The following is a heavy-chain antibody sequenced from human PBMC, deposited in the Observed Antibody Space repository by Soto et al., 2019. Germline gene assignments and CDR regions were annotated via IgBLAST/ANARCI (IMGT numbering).Heavy chain of an antibody. J-gene: IGHJ5*02. CDR1: GFTFSSYG. CDR3: ARDAQREETYYDILTGYFSYPTYNWFDP. V-gene: IGHV3-33*01. D-gene: IGHD3-9*01. CDR2: IWYDGSNK. Sequence: QVQLVESGGGVVQPGRSLRLSCAASGFTFSSYGMHWVRQAPGKGLEWVAVIWYDGSNKYYADSVKGRFTISRDNSKNTLYLQMNSLRAEDTAVYYCARDAQREETYYDILTGYFSYPTYNWFDPWGQGTLVTVSS.